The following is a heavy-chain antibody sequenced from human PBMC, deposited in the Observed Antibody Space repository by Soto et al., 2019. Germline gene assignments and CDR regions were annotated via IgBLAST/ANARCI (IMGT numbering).Heavy chain of an antibody. D-gene: IGHD3-22*01. CDR3: ARVGPAHYYDSSGYYSPLDY. J-gene: IGHJ4*02. CDR2: IIPMFGTA. V-gene: IGHV1-69*01. Sequence: QVQLVQSGAEVKKPGSSVKVSCKVSGDTFSSYAINWVRQAPGQGLEWMGGIIPMFGTANYAQKFKGRVTITAGESTSTVYMELSSLRSEDTAVYYCARVGPAHYYDSSGYYSPLDYWGQGTLVTVSS. CDR1: GDTFSSYA.